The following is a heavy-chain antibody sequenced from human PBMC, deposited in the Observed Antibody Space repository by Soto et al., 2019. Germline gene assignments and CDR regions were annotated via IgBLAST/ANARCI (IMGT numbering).Heavy chain of an antibody. CDR3: ARAMVVTQNWFDP. CDR2: IYYSGST. Sequence: SETLSLTCTVSGGSISSGDYYWSWIRQPPGKCLEWIGYIYYSGSTYYNPSLKSRVTISVDTSKNQFSLKLSSVTAADTAVYYCARAMVVTQNWFDPWGQGTLVTVSS. V-gene: IGHV4-30-4*01. J-gene: IGHJ5*02. CDR1: GGSISSGDYY. D-gene: IGHD2-21*02.